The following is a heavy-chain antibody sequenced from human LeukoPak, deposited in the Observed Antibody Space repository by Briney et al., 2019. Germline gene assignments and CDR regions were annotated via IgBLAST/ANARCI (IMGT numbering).Heavy chain of an antibody. J-gene: IGHJ4*02. CDR1: GDSVSNSAG. CDR3: AFQRYTSGWVRAFDY. V-gene: IGHV6-1*01. D-gene: IGHD6-19*01. CDR2: TYYRSKWYN. Sequence: SQTLSLTCAISGDSVSNSAGWNWIRQSPSRLLEWLGRTYYRSKWYNDYAVSVKSLITINPDTSKNQFSLQLNSVTPEDTAVYYCAFQRYTSGWVRAFDYWGQGTLVTVSS.